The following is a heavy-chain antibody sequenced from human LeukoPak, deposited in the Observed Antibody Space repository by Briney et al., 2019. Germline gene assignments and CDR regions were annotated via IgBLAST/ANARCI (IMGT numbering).Heavy chain of an antibody. CDR1: GGSISSTNW. CDR2: VHLDGRT. D-gene: IGHD5-12*01. J-gene: IGHJ4*02. Sequence: SETLSLTCGVSGGSISSTNWWTWVRQPPGKGLEWIGEVHLDGRTNYKPSLQSRLTMSVDFSENHISLKLSSVTAADTAVYYCARGEIASGYDWGFDYWGQGTLVTVSS. CDR3: ARGEIASGYDWGFDY. V-gene: IGHV4-4*02.